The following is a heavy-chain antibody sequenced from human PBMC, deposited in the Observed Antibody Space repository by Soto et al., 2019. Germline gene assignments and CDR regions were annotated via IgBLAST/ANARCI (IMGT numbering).Heavy chain of an antibody. J-gene: IGHJ6*03. D-gene: IGHD3-3*01. CDR1: GGSISSGGYY. CDR2: IYYSGST. V-gene: IGHV4-31*03. Sequence: SETLSLTCTVSGGSISSGGYYWSWIRQHPGKGLEWIGYIYYSGSTYYNPSLKSRVTISVDTSKNQFSLKLSSVTAAGTAVYYCARVNYDFWSGYPLWDYYYYYMDVWGKGTTVTVSS. CDR3: ARVNYDFWSGYPLWDYYYYYMDV.